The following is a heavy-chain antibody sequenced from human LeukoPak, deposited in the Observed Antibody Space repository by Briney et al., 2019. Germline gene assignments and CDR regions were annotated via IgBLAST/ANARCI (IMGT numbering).Heavy chain of an antibody. V-gene: IGHV3-74*01. D-gene: IGHD1-14*01. CDR3: AREIRWYFFYMDV. CDR2: INSDGSTT. CDR1: GFTFSSNW. J-gene: IGHJ6*03. Sequence: GGSLRLSCAASGFTFSSNWMHWVRQAPGKGLVWVSRINSDGSTTSYADSVRGRFTISRDNAKNTLYLQMDSLGVEDTAVYYCAREIRWYFFYMDVWGKGTTVTVAS.